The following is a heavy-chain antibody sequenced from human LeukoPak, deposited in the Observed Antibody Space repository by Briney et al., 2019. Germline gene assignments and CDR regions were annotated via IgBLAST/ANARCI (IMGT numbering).Heavy chain of an antibody. Sequence: GGSLRLSCAASGFTFSNNAKNRVRQAPGKGLEWVSSLSGSSGSTYYADSVKGRFTISRDNSKNTLYLQMNSLRAEDTAVYYCATGEGYWGQGILVTVSS. CDR1: GFTFSNNA. CDR2: LSGSSGST. D-gene: IGHD1-26*01. CDR3: ATGEGY. V-gene: IGHV3-23*01. J-gene: IGHJ4*02.